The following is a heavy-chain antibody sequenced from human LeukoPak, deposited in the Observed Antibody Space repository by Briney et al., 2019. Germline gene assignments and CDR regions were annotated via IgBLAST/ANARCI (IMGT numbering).Heavy chain of an antibody. CDR2: IYSSGST. D-gene: IGHD5-18*01. Sequence: SETLSLTCTVSGGSLSGGGYYWTWVRQHPGKGLEWIGFIYSSGSTSYNPSLKSRVTMSVDKSKNQFSLNMTSVTAADTAIYHCARDRGYSYGRPLDYWGQGTLVTVSS. CDR1: GGSLSGGGYY. V-gene: IGHV4-31*03. CDR3: ARDRGYSYGRPLDY. J-gene: IGHJ4*02.